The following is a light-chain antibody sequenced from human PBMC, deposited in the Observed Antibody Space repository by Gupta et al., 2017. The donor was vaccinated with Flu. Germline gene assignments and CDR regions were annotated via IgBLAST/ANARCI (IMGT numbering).Light chain of an antibody. V-gene: IGKV3-15*01. CDR1: QSVSIN. Sequence: SPVTLSVFPGERVTLSCRASQSVSINLAWYQQKPGQAPRLLIYGAIHRAAGVPDRFSGSGSGTEFSLTISSLQSEDFAVYYCEQYHNWPLFGPGTTVDIK. CDR3: EQYHNWPL. J-gene: IGKJ3*01. CDR2: GAI.